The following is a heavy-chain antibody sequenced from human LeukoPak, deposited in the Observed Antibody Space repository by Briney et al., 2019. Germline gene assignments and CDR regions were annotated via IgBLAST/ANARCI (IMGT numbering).Heavy chain of an antibody. D-gene: IGHD3-9*01. CDR3: ASGRMYYDILTGYYMGNWFDP. CDR2: ISAYNGNT. Sequence: ASVKVSCKASGYTFTSYGISWVRQAPGQGLEWMGWISAYNGNTNYAQKLQGRVTMTTDTSTSTAYMELRSLRSDDTAVYYCASGRMYYDILTGYYMGNWFDPLGPGNPGHRLL. V-gene: IGHV1-18*01. CDR1: GYTFTSYG. J-gene: IGHJ5*02.